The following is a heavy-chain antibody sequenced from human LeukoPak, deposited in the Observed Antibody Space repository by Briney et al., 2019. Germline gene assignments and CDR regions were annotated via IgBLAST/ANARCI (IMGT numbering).Heavy chain of an antibody. J-gene: IGHJ6*02. CDR1: GFTFSSYD. CDR2: IGTAGDT. D-gene: IGHD3-22*01. V-gene: IGHV3-13*01. Sequence: GGSLRLSCAASGFTFSSYDMHWVRQATGKGLEWVSAIGTAGDTYYPGSVKGRFTISRENAKNSLYLQMNSLRAGDTAVYYCARDLYYYDSSGYYTHYGMDVWGQGTTVTVSS. CDR3: ARDLYYYDSSGYYTHYGMDV.